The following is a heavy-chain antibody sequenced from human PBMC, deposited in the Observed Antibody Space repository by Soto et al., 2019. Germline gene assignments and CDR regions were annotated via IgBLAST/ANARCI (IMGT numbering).Heavy chain of an antibody. CDR2: SSATGAGT. CDR3: AKDRRAGGNYGFYSDF. Sequence: EVQLLESGGGLVQPGGSLRLSCAASGFTFSSYGMTWVRQAPGKGLEWVSFSSATGAGTYYADSVKGRFTISRDNSKNTLYLQMTSLRAAATAVYYCAKDRRAGGNYGFYSDFWGQGALVIVSS. D-gene: IGHD1-7*01. CDR1: GFTFSSYG. J-gene: IGHJ4*02. V-gene: IGHV3-23*01.